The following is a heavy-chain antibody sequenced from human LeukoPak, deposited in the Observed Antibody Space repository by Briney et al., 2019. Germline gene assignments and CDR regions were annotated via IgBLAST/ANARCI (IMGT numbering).Heavy chain of an antibody. D-gene: IGHD3-3*01. CDR3: ARSQPPDYDFWSGYSGYYYYGMDV. V-gene: IGHV3-33*01. CDR2: IWYDGSNK. J-gene: IGHJ6*02. CDR1: GFTFSSYG. Sequence: PGGSLRPSCAASGFTFSSYGMHWVRQAPGKGLEWVAVIWYDGSNKYYADSVKGRFTISRDNSKNTLYLQMNSLRAEDTAVYYCARSQPPDYDFWSGYSGYYYYGMDVWGQGTTVTVSS.